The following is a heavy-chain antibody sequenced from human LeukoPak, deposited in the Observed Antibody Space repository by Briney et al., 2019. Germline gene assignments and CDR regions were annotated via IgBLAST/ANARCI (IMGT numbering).Heavy chain of an antibody. CDR3: ARDSRTYYDFWSGYTLGPSLDY. V-gene: IGHV1-69*05. CDR1: EGTFSSYA. D-gene: IGHD3-3*01. CDR2: IIPIFGTA. Sequence: SVKVSCKASEGTFSSYAISWVRQAPGQGLEWMGRIIPIFGTANYAQKFQGRVTITTDESTSTAYMELSSLRSEDTAVYYCARDSRTYYDFWSGYTLGPSLDYWGQGTLVTVSS. J-gene: IGHJ4*02.